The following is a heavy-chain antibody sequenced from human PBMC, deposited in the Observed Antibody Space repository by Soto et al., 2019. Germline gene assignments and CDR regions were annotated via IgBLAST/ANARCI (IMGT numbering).Heavy chain of an antibody. CDR1: GGSISSYY. CDR2: IYYSGST. V-gene: IGHV4-59*01. D-gene: IGHD3-3*01. Sequence: SETLSLTCTVSGGSISSYYWSWIRQPPGKGLEWIGYIYYSGSTNYNPSLKSRVTISVDTSKNQFSLKLSSVTAADTAVYYRAKVNDFWTGYYSTNWFDPWGQGTLVTVS. CDR3: AKVNDFWTGYYSTNWFDP. J-gene: IGHJ5*02.